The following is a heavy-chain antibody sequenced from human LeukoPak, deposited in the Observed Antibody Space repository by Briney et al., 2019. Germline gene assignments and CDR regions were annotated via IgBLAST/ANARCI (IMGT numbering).Heavy chain of an antibody. CDR3: ARDMYYDSSGYYYRDNAFDI. CDR2: IYTSGST. Sequence: PSETLSLTCTVSGGSISSYYWSWIRQPAGKGLEWIGRIYTSGSTNYNPSLKSRVTMSVDTSKNQFSLKLSSATAADTAVYYCARDMYYDSSGYYYRDNAFDIWGQGTMVTVSS. J-gene: IGHJ3*02. D-gene: IGHD3-22*01. V-gene: IGHV4-4*07. CDR1: GGSISSYY.